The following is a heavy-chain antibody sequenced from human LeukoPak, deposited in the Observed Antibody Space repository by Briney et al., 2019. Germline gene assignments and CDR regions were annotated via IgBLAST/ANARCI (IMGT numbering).Heavy chain of an antibody. Sequence: GASVKVSCKASGYTFTSYAMNWVRQAPGQGLEWMGWINTNTGNPTYAQGFTGRFVFSLDTSVSTAYLQISSLKAEDTAVYYCAREHRNRETRRYQLPSERDTWFDPWGQGTLVIVSS. J-gene: IGHJ5*02. CDR1: GYTFTSYA. V-gene: IGHV7-4-1*02. CDR3: AREHRNRETRRYQLPSERDTWFDP. CDR2: INTNTGNP. D-gene: IGHD2-2*01.